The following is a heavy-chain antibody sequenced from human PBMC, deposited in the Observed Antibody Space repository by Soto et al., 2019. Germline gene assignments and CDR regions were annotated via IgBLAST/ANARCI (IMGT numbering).Heavy chain of an antibody. CDR2: IIPIFGTA. CDR3: ARAWGDSGYDYGRYFDY. D-gene: IGHD5-12*01. Sequence: QVQLVQSGAEVKKPGSSVKVSCKASGGTFSSYAISWVRQAPGQGLEWMGGIIPIFGTANYAQKFQGRVRIAADESTSTAYRELSSLRSEDTAVYYCARAWGDSGYDYGRYFDYWGQGTLVTVSS. J-gene: IGHJ4*02. V-gene: IGHV1-69*12. CDR1: GGTFSSYA.